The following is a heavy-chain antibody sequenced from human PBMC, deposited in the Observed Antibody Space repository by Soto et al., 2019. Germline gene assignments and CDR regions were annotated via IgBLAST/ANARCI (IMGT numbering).Heavy chain of an antibody. CDR2: STHTGNT. CDR1: GYTFTSYV. J-gene: IGHJ4*02. V-gene: IGHV1-18*01. D-gene: IGHD1-26*01. CDR3: ARSGGHPLDF. Sequence: ASVKVSCKTSGYTFTSYVINWVRQAPGQGLEWMGFSTHTGNTIYAQKFQGRVALTTDSSTSTAHMEVRGLRSDDTAVYYCARSGGHPLDFWGQGTPVTVSS.